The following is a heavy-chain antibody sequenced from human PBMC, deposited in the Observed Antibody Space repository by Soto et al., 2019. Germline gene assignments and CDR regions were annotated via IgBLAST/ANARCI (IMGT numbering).Heavy chain of an antibody. CDR2: IQSGGPT. J-gene: IGHJ6*01. CDR1: GFTVSSKY. CDR3: ARVEWELLSYYYYRMDV. V-gene: IGHV3-66*01. Sequence: PGGSLRLSCAASGFTVSSKYMSWVRQAPGKGLEWVSLIQSGGPTYYADSVKGRFTISRDNSENTLHLQMNSLRDEDTAVYYCARVEWELLSYYYYRMDVWGQGTTVIVSS. D-gene: IGHD1-26*01.